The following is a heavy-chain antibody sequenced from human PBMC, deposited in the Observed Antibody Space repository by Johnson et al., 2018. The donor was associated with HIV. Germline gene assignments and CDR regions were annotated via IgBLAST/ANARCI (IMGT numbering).Heavy chain of an antibody. J-gene: IGHJ3*02. V-gene: IGHV3-30*04. CDR3: ASGEIAAAATGHEAFDI. CDR2: ISYDGSNK. D-gene: IGHD6-25*01. Sequence: QVQLVESGGGVVQPGRSLRLSCAASGFTFSSYAMHWVRQAPGKGLEWVAVISYDGSNKYYADSVKGRFTISRDNSKNTLYLQMNSLRGEDTAVYYCASGEIAAAATGHEAFDIWGQGTMVTVSS. CDR1: GFTFSSYA.